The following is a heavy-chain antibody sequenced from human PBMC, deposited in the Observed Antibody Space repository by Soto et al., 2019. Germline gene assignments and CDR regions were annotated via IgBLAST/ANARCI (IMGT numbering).Heavy chain of an antibody. Sequence: ASVKVSCKASGYTFTSYAMHWVRQAPGQRLEWMGWINAGNGNTKYSQKFQGRDTITTDTSASTAYMELRSLRSEDTAVYYCARAGQLLPLSYWGQGTLVTVSS. CDR1: GYTFTSYA. D-gene: IGHD2-2*01. V-gene: IGHV1-3*01. J-gene: IGHJ4*02. CDR3: ARAGQLLPLSY. CDR2: INAGNGNT.